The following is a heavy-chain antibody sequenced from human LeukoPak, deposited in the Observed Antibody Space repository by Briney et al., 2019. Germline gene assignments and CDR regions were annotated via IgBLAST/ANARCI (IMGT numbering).Heavy chain of an antibody. V-gene: IGHV1-24*01. Sequence: ASVKVSCKVSGYTLTELSMHWVRQAPGKGLEWMGGFDPEDGETIYAQKLQGRVTMTTDTSTSTAYMELRSLRSDDTAVYYCARDAVEGLRSGYFWFDPWGQGTLVTVSS. D-gene: IGHD3-3*01. CDR3: ARDAVEGLRSGYFWFDP. CDR1: GYTLTELS. CDR2: FDPEDGET. J-gene: IGHJ5*02.